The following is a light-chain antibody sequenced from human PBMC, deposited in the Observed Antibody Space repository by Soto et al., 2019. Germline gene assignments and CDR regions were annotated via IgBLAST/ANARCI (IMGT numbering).Light chain of an antibody. J-gene: IGKJ5*01. CDR3: QKDNTVPAT. V-gene: IGKV1-27*01. CDR2: SAS. CDR1: QGIGNS. Sequence: DIQITQSQPSMSASVGVRVTITCRASQGIGNSLAWNQQKQGTVPKPLTYSASTLQSGVPSRFSGSGSGTDFTLTISSLHPEDVAAYYCQKDNTVPATFGHVTRLEIK.